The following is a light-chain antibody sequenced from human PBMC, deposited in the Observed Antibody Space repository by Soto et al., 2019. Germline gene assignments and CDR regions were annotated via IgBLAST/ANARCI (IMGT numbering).Light chain of an antibody. CDR3: TSHTSSTTGV. CDR1: SSDVGGYND. J-gene: IGLJ1*01. V-gene: IGLV2-14*01. Sequence: QSVLTQPASVSGSPGQSITISCTGTSSDVGGYNDVSLYQQYPGKAPKLLIFEVSNRPSGVSNRFSGSKSGNTASLTISGLQSEDEADYYCTSHTSSTTGVFGTGTKVTVL. CDR2: EVS.